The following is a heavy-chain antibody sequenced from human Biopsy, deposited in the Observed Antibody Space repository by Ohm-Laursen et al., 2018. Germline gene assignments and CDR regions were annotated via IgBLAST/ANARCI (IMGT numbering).Heavy chain of an antibody. J-gene: IGHJ4*02. CDR3: ARGGFFGYSNFDY. CDR1: GFTFSNYY. V-gene: IGHV3-74*01. Sequence: SLRLSCAASGFTFSNYYMHWVRQAPGKGLLWVSRIKRDGTTTDYAESVKGRFTISRDNAKNTLYLQMNSLRAEDTAVYYCARGGFFGYSNFDYWGQGALVTVSS. D-gene: IGHD4-11*01. CDR2: IKRDGTTT.